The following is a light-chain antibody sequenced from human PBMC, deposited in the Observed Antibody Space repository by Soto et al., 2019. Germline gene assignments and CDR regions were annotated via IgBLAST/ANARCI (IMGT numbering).Light chain of an antibody. Sequence: DIPMTQSPSTLSASVGDRVTITCRASQSVSSWLAWYQQKPGKAPKLLIYDASSLKSGVSSRFSGSGSRTEFTLTITSLQPDDFAIYYCQQYSTYSFTFGPGTKVDIK. CDR1: QSVSSW. CDR3: QQYSTYSFT. CDR2: DAS. J-gene: IGKJ3*01. V-gene: IGKV1-5*01.